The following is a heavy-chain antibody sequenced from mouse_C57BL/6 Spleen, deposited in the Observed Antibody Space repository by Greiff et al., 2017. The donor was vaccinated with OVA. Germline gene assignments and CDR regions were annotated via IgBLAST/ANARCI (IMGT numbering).Heavy chain of an antibody. CDR2: ISDGGSYT. V-gene: IGHV5-4*01. CDR1: GFTFSSYA. D-gene: IGHD2-5*01. CDR3: AREASKRAMDY. Sequence: DVKLVESGGGLVKPGGSLKLSCAASGFTFSSYAMSWVRQTPEKRLEWVATISDGGSYTYYPDNVKGRFTISRDNAKNNLYLQMSHLKSEDTAMYYCAREASKRAMDYWGQGTSVTVSS. J-gene: IGHJ4*01.